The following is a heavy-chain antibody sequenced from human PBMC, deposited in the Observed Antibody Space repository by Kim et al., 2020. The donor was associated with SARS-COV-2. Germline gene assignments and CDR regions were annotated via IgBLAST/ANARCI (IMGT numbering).Heavy chain of an antibody. V-gene: IGHV3-30*18. J-gene: IGHJ4*02. CDR2: ISYDGSNK. CDR3: AKDHRGVSHFDY. CDR1: GFTFSSYG. D-gene: IGHD3-10*01. Sequence: GGSLRLSCAASGFTFSSYGMHWVRQAPGKGLEWVAVISYDGSNKYYADSVKGRFTISRDNSKNTLYLQMNSLRAEDTAVYYCAKDHRGVSHFDYWGQGTLVTVSS.